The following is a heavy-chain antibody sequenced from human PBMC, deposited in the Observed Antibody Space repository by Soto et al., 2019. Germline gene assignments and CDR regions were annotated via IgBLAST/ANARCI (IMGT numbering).Heavy chain of an antibody. J-gene: IGHJ4*02. Sequence: GGSLRLSCAASGFNFINAWMTWVRQATGKGLEWVARIKAKTDGGPTDYAAAVKGRFIISRDDSKNILYLQMNSLRIEDTAVYYCLIPHSPNWHKVAYWGQGILVTVSS. D-gene: IGHD3-16*01. CDR2: IKAKTDGGPT. V-gene: IGHV3-15*01. CDR3: LIPHSPNWHKVAY. CDR1: GFNFINAW.